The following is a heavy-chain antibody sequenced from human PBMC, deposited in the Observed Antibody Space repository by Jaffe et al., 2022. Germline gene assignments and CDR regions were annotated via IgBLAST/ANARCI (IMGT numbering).Heavy chain of an antibody. V-gene: IGHV4-39*01. CDR1: GGSISSSSYY. Sequence: QLQLQESGPGLVKPSETLSLTCTVSGGSISSSSYYWGWIRQPPGKGLEWIGSIYYSGNTYYNPSLKSRVTISVDTSKNQFSLKLSSVTAPDTAVYYCARHFSPPGVRGVVPAAKEGRWGQGTLVTVSS. CDR3: ARHFSPPGVRGVVPAAKEGR. D-gene: IGHD2-2*01. J-gene: IGHJ4*02. CDR2: IYYSGNT.